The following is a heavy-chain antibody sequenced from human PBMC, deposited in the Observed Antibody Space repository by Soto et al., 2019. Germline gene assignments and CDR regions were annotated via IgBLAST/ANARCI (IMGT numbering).Heavy chain of an antibody. V-gene: IGHV3-23*01. Sequence: GGSLRLSCAASGFTFSSYAMSWVRQAPGKGLELVSAISGSGGSTYHADSVKGRFTISRDNSKNTLYLQMNSLRAEDTAVYYCAKDCSSTSCSDWFDPWGQGTLVTVSS. CDR3: AKDCSSTSCSDWFDP. D-gene: IGHD2-2*01. CDR1: GFTFSSYA. CDR2: ISGSGGST. J-gene: IGHJ5*02.